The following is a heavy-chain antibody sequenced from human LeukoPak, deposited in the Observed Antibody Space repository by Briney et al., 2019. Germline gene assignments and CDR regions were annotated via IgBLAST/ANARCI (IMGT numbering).Heavy chain of an antibody. J-gene: IGHJ4*02. CDR2: IYYSGST. Sequence: PSETLSLTCTVSGGSIGTFYWSWIRQPPGKGREWIGYIYYSGSTNYNPSLKSRVTISVDTSKNQFSLKLSSVTAADTAVYYCARVLYDSSGYYVDYWGQGTLVTVSS. D-gene: IGHD3-22*01. CDR3: ARVLYDSSGYYVDY. V-gene: IGHV4-59*01. CDR1: GGSIGTFY.